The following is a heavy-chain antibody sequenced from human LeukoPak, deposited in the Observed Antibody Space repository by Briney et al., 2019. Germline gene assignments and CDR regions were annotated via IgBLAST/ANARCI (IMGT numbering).Heavy chain of an antibody. CDR2: IVAYNGNT. D-gene: IGHD2-15*01. J-gene: IGHJ4*02. Sequence: GASVKVSCKTSGYSFITYGLSWVRHAPGQGLEWMGWIVAYNGNTKYAQKLQDRVTMTTDTSTSTAYMELRSLRSEDTAVYYCATMGVVVAATLDYWGQGTLVTVSS. CDR1: GYSFITYG. V-gene: IGHV1-18*01. CDR3: ATMGVVVAATLDY.